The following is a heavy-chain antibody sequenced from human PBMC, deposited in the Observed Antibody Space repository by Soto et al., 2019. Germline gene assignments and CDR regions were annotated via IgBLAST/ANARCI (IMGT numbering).Heavy chain of an antibody. J-gene: IGHJ4*02. CDR2: IRSKAYGGTT. CDR1: GFTFGDYA. D-gene: IGHD3-22*01. V-gene: IGHV3-49*04. Sequence: GESLKISCTASGFTFGDYAMSWVRQAPGKGLEWVGFIRSKAYGGTTEYAASVKGRFTISRDDSKSIAYLQMNSLKTEDTAVYYCTRALPYYYDSSGYYFDYWGQGTLVTVSS. CDR3: TRALPYYYDSSGYYFDY.